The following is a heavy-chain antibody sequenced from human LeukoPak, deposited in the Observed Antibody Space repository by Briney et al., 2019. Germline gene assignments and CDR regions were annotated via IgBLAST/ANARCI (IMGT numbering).Heavy chain of an antibody. Sequence: PSETLSLTCTMSGGSISNYYWSWIRQPAGKGLEWLGRVYTTGSTYYNPSVRGRVTMSFDTSSNQFYLRLSSVTAADTAVYYCARGLYTSGWYPPDYWGQGTLVTVSS. CDR3: ARGLYTSGWYPPDY. D-gene: IGHD6-19*01. J-gene: IGHJ4*02. V-gene: IGHV4-4*07. CDR2: VYTTGST. CDR1: GGSISNYY.